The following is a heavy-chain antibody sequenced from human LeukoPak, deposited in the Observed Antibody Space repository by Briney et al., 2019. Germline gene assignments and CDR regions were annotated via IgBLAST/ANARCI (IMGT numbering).Heavy chain of an antibody. CDR3: ASMIVEGY. D-gene: IGHD3-22*01. J-gene: IGHJ4*02. Sequence: SETLSLTCTVSGYSISSGYYWGWIRQPPGKGLEWIGSMFHSGSTYYNPSLKSRVTISVDTSKNQFSLKLSSVTAADTAVYYCASMIVEGYWGQGTLVTVSS. CDR1: GYSISSGYY. CDR2: MFHSGST. V-gene: IGHV4-38-2*02.